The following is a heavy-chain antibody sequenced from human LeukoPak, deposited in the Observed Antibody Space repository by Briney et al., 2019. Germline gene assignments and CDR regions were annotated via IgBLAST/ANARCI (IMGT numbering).Heavy chain of an antibody. CDR1: GGSFSGYY. V-gene: IGHV4-34*01. D-gene: IGHD5-18*01. Sequence: PSETLSLTCAVYGGSFSGYYWSWIRQPPGKGLEWIGEINHSGSTNYNPSLKSRVTISVDTSKNQFSLKLSSVTAADTAVSYCARGRIQLWLLDYWGQGTLVTVSS. CDR2: INHSGST. J-gene: IGHJ4*02. CDR3: ARGRIQLWLLDY.